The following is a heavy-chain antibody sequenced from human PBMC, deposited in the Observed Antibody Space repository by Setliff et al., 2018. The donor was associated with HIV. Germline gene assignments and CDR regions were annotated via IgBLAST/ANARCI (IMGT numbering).Heavy chain of an antibody. Sequence: PGGSLRLSCAASGLTFSHYSMIWVRQAPGKGLEWLSYISSSGTTTYYADSVKGRFTISRDNAKNSLYLQMNSLIAEDTAVYYCARGKLYYDIVGVVAASYYFDYWGQGTLVTVSS. CDR1: GLTFSHYS. D-gene: IGHD2-15*01. CDR3: ARGKLYYDIVGVVAASYYFDY. V-gene: IGHV3-48*04. J-gene: IGHJ4*02. CDR2: ISSSGTTT.